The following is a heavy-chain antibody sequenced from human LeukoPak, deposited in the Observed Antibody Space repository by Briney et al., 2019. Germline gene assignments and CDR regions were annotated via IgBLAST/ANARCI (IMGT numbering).Heavy chain of an antibody. Sequence: SETLSLTCTVPGGSISSYYWSWIRQPPGKGLEWIGYIYYSGSTNYNPSLKSRVTISVDTSKNQFSLKLSSVTAADTAVYYCARAYSSSWFFDYWGQGTLVTVSS. D-gene: IGHD6-13*01. CDR2: IYYSGST. J-gene: IGHJ4*02. CDR3: ARAYSSSWFFDY. V-gene: IGHV4-59*01. CDR1: GGSISSYY.